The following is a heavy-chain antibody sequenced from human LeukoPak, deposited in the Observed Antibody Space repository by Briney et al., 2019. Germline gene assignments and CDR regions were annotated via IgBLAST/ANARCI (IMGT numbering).Heavy chain of an antibody. D-gene: IGHD6-19*01. CDR1: GGSISSSSYY. J-gene: IGHJ4*02. Sequence: KPSETLSLTCTVSGGSISSSSYYWGWIRQPPGKGLEWIGSIYYSGSTCYNPSLKCRVTISVDTSKNQFSLKLSSVTAADTAVYYCASWYSSGWYFDYWGQGTLVTVSS. CDR3: ASWYSSGWYFDY. V-gene: IGHV4-39*01. CDR2: IYYSGST.